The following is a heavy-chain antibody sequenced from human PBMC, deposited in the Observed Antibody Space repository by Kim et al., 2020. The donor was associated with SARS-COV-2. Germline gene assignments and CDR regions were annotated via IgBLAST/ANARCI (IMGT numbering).Heavy chain of an antibody. J-gene: IGHJ4*02. CDR1: GFTFSSYS. D-gene: IGHD3-9*01. V-gene: IGHV3-48*02. CDR3: ARDRVLRYFDGWDYFDY. Sequence: GGSLRLSCAASGFTFSSYSMNWVRQAPGKGLEWVSYISSSSSTIYYADSVKGRFTISRDNAKNSLYLQMNSLRDEDTAVYYCARDRVLRYFDGWDYFDYWGQGTLVTVSS. CDR2: ISSSSSTI.